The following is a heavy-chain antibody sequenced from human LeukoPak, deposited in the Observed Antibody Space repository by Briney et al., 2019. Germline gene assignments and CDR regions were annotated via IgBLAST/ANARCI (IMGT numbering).Heavy chain of an antibody. CDR2: IYYSGNT. CDR3: ARGNWYSSSWYVDY. Sequence: SETLSLTCTVSGGSISSYYWSWIRQPPGKGLERIGYIYYSGNTNYNPSLKSRVTISVDTSKNQFSLKLSSVTAADTAVYYCARGNWYSSSWYVDYWGQGTLVTVSS. J-gene: IGHJ4*02. V-gene: IGHV4-59*01. D-gene: IGHD6-13*01. CDR1: GGSISSYY.